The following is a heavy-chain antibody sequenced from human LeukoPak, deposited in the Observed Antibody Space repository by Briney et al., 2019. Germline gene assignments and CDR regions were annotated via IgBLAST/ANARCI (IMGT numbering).Heavy chain of an antibody. V-gene: IGHV3-74*01. Sequence: PGGSLRLSCAASGFTFSSYWMHWVRQAPGKGLVWVSRINSDGSSTSYADSVKGRFTISRDNAKNTLYLQMNSLRAEDTAVYYCARVKSGCCSGGSCYSLLVYYYYMDVWGKGTTVTVSS. CDR1: GFTFSSYW. D-gene: IGHD2-15*01. CDR2: INSDGSST. CDR3: ARVKSGCCSGGSCYSLLVYYYYMDV. J-gene: IGHJ6*03.